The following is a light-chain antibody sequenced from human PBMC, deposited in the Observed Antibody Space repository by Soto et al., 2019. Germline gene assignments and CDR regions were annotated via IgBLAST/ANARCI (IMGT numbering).Light chain of an antibody. J-gene: IGKJ5*01. CDR3: QQYNSYSPRIT. CDR2: DAS. CDR1: QSISSW. V-gene: IGKV1-5*01. Sequence: DIQMTQSPSTLSASVGDRVTITCRASQSISSWLAWYQQKPGKAPKLLIYDASSLESGVPSRFSGSGSGTEFTLTISSLQPDDFETYYCQQYNSYSPRITFGQGTRLEIK.